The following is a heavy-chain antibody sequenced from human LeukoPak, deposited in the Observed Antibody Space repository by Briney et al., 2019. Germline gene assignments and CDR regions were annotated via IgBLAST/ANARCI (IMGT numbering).Heavy chain of an antibody. J-gene: IGHJ4*02. D-gene: IGHD1-26*01. CDR1: GFTFSSYA. CDR2: ISYDGSNK. V-gene: IGHV3-30-3*01. Sequence: GRSLRLSCAASGFTFSSYAMHWVRQAPGKGLEWVAVISYDGSNKYYADSVKGRFTISRDNSKNTLYLQMNSLRAEDTAVYYCERGDSVRPGEWVSFDYWGQGTLVTVSS. CDR3: ERGDSVRPGEWVSFDY.